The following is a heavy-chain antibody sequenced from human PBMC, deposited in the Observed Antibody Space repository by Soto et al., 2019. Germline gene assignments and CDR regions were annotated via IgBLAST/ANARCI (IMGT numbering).Heavy chain of an antibody. CDR3: ARDTGRYSSSAAFDY. V-gene: IGHV4-59*01. Sequence: QVQLQESGPGLVKPSETLSLTCTVSGGSISSYYWSWIRQPPGKGLEWIGYIYYSGSTNYNPSLKSRVTTSVATSKNQFSLKLSSVTAADTAVYYCARDTGRYSSSAAFDYWGQGTLVTVSS. J-gene: IGHJ4*02. CDR2: IYYSGST. CDR1: GGSISSYY. D-gene: IGHD6-6*01.